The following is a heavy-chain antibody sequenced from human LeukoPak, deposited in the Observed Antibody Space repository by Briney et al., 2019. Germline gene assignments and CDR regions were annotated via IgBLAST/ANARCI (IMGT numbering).Heavy chain of an antibody. CDR3: VVGATTGY. CDR1: GFTFSSYA. V-gene: IGHV3-23*01. CDR2: ISCSGGST. J-gene: IGHJ4*02. Sequence: QPGGSLRLSCAASGFTFSSYAMSWVRQAPGKGLEWVSAISCSGGSTYYADSVKGRFTIPRDNSKNTLYLQMNSLRAEDTAVYHAVVGATTGYWGQGTLVTVSS. D-gene: IGHD1-26*01.